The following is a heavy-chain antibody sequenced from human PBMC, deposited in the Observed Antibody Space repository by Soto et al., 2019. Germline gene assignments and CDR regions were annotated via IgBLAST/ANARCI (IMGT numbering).Heavy chain of an antibody. CDR2: ISHSGRT. V-gene: IGHV4-38-2*01. CDR3: ARVRVSRNSYFDS. D-gene: IGHD3-10*01. J-gene: IGHJ4*02. Sequence: SETLSLPCGVSNYSISSGYYWGWIRQPPGKGLEWIGSISHSGRTFYNPSLKSRVSISVDTSKNQFSLNLRSVTAADTAVFFCARVRVSRNSYFDSWGQGTLVPVPS. CDR1: NYSISSGYY.